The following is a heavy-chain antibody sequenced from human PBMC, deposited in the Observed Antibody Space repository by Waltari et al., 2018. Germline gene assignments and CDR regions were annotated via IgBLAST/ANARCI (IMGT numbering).Heavy chain of an antibody. J-gene: IGHJ6*02. Sequence: VHVEESGGGLMQPGGSLRLSCAASGFTVSSFYMAWVRQAPGKGLEWVSLIYSGGDTYYADSVKGRFTSSRDNSKNMVFLQMNSLRADDTAVYYCARETGVAVAGYGLDIWGQGTTVTVSS. D-gene: IGHD2-15*01. CDR2: IYSGGDT. CDR3: ARETGVAVAGYGLDI. V-gene: IGHV3-53*01. CDR1: GFTVSSFY.